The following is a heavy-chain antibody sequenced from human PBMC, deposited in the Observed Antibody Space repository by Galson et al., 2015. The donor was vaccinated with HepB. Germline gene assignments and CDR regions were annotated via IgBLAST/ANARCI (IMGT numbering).Heavy chain of an antibody. CDR3: AKRRGWAVAGLGVLDY. CDR1: GFTFSSYA. J-gene: IGHJ4*02. V-gene: IGHV3-23*01. Sequence: SLRLSCAASGFTFSSYAMSWVRQAPGKGLEWVSAISGSGGSTYYADSVKGRFTISRDNSKNTLYLQMNSLRAEDTAVYYCAKRRGWAVAGLGVLDYWGQGTLVTVSS. D-gene: IGHD6-19*01. CDR2: ISGSGGST.